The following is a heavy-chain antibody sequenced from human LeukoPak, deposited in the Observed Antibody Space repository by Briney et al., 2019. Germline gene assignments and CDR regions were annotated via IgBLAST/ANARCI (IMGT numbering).Heavy chain of an antibody. CDR1: GGSISSGDYY. CDR2: IYYSGST. Sequence: SETLSLTCTVSGGSISSGDYYWSWIRQPPGKGLEWIGYIYYSGSTYYNPSLKSRVTISVDTSKNQFSLKLSSVTAADTAVYYCARPYYDFWSGSTDYFDYWGQGTLVTVSS. D-gene: IGHD3-3*01. CDR3: ARPYYDFWSGSTDYFDY. V-gene: IGHV4-30-4*01. J-gene: IGHJ4*02.